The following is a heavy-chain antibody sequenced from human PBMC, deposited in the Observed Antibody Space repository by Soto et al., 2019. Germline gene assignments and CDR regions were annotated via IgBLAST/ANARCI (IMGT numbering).Heavy chain of an antibody. CDR2: IYYAGTT. CDR1: DGSISPYY. CDR3: ARLGGYYQPLDS. J-gene: IGHJ4*02. D-gene: IGHD3-22*01. V-gene: IGHV4-59*08. Sequence: SETLSLTCTVSDGSISPYYWSWIRQPPGKGLEWIGYIYYAGTTTYNPSLKSRVSISIDTSKSEVSLKLTSVTAADTAVYYCARLGGYYQPLDSWGQGTVVTVSS.